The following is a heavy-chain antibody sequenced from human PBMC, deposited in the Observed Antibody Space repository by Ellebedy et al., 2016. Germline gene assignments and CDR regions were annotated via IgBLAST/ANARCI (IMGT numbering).Heavy chain of an antibody. V-gene: IGHV4-31*03. CDR3: ARDSNYTTGDYYSYFGMDV. CDR1: GGSISSGDNY. Sequence: SETLSLTCTVSGGSISSGDNYWNWIRQHPGRGQEWIGYIHNSGGTYYNPSLKSRISISLDTSNNQLSLRLTSVTAADTAVYYCARDSNYTTGDYYSYFGMDVWGQGTTVTVSS. D-gene: IGHD2-8*01. CDR2: IHNSGGT. J-gene: IGHJ6*02.